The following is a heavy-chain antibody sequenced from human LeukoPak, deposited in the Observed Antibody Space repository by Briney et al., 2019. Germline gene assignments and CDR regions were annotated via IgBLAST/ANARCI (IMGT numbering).Heavy chain of an antibody. J-gene: IGHJ5*02. Sequence: GGSLRLSCTAFGFTFSSYWMSWVRQAPGKGMVWVSRVRPDGSVTRYADSVQGRFTVSRDNAKNTLYLQMNSLRAEDTAVYYCARTDWLDVWGQGTLITV. CDR2: VRPDGSVT. CDR1: GFTFSSYW. V-gene: IGHV3-74*01. CDR3: ARTDWLDV.